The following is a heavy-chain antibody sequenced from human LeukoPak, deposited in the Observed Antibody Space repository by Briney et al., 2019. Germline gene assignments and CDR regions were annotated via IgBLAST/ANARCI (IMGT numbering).Heavy chain of an antibody. CDR1: GYTFTAYY. Sequence: GASVKVSCKASGYTFTAYYMHWVRQAPGQGLEWMGWINPNSGDTYYAQEFQGRVTMTRDTSINTAYMELSGLRSDDTAVYYCARDLTFTSGRGVYWGQGTLVTVSS. CDR3: ARDLTFTSGRGVY. J-gene: IGHJ4*02. CDR2: INPNSGDT. V-gene: IGHV1-2*02. D-gene: IGHD6-25*01.